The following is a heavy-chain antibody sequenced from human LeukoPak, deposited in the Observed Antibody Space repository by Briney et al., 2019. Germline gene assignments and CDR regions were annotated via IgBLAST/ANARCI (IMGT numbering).Heavy chain of an antibody. J-gene: IGHJ4*02. D-gene: IGHD1-14*01. CDR2: ISYSGST. CDR3: AKYIRDSGTYNFDY. CDR1: GDSISDYY. V-gene: IGHV4-59*01. Sequence: SETLSPTCTVSGDSISDYYWSWLRQPPGKGLEWIGYISYSGSTNYSPSLNSRVTISIDTSKHQFSLRLSSVTAADTALYYCAKYIRDSGTYNFDYWGQGTLVTVSS.